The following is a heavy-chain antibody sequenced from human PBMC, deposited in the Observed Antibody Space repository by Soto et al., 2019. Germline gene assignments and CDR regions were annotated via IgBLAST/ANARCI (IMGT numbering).Heavy chain of an antibody. D-gene: IGHD1-1*01. J-gene: IGHJ4*02. CDR3: ARGRTVLERLNYFDY. CDR2: INAGNGNT. Sequence: ASVKVSCKASGYTFTSYAMHWVRKPPGQRLEWMGWINAGNGNTKYSQMFQGRVTITRDTSASTAYMELSSLRSEDTAVYYCARGRTVLERLNYFDYWGQGTLVTVSS. V-gene: IGHV1-3*01. CDR1: GYTFTSYA.